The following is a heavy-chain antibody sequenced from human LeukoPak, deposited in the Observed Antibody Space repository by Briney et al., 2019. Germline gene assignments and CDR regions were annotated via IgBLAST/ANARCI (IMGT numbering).Heavy chain of an antibody. J-gene: IGHJ3*02. CDR3: ARGHHDAFDI. V-gene: IGHV3-30*02. CDR1: GFTFSSYG. Sequence: PGGSLRLSCAASGFTFSSYGMHWVRQAPGKGLEWVAFIWYDGSNKYYTDSVKGRFTISRDNSKSTLYLQMNSLRAEDTAVYYCARGHHDAFDIWGQGTMVTVSS. CDR2: IWYDGSNK.